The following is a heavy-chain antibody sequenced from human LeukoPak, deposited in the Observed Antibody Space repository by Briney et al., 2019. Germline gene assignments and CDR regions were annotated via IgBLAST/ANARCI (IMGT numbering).Heavy chain of an antibody. CDR1: GFTFSDYY. V-gene: IGHV3-11*04. Sequence: GGSLRLSCAASGFTFSDYYMRWIRQAPGKGLEWVSYISSSGSTIYYADSVKGRFTISRDNAKNSLYLQMNSLRAEDTAVYYCARGSNWNYEVGWFDPWGQGTLVTVSS. J-gene: IGHJ5*02. D-gene: IGHD1-7*01. CDR2: ISSSGSTI. CDR3: ARGSNWNYEVGWFDP.